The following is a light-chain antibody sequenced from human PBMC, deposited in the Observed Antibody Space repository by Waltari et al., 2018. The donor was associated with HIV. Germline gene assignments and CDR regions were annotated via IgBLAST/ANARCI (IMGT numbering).Light chain of an antibody. J-gene: IGLJ1*01. CDR3: CSYAGSYGYV. CDR1: SSDVGGYNY. Sequence: QSALTQPRSVSGYPGQSVTISCTGTSSDVGGYNYVSWYQQHPGKAPKLMICDVSKRPSGVPDRFSGSKSGNTASLTISGLQAEDEADYYCCSYAGSYGYVFGTGTKVTVL. CDR2: DVS. V-gene: IGLV2-11*01.